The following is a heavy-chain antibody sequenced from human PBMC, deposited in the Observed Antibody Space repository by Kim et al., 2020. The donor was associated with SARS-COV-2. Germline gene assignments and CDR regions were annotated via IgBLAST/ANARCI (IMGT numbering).Heavy chain of an antibody. J-gene: IGHJ4*02. V-gene: IGHV1-3*04. Sequence: ASVKVSCKASGYTFISYVIHWMRRAPGQSLEWMGWINIANGNTLYSQKFQGRVTVTRDTSASTVYMELSSLRSEDTAVYYCARDAAGSNDYWGQGTLVTVSS. CDR1: GYTFISYV. D-gene: IGHD6-19*01. CDR3: ARDAAGSNDY. CDR2: INIANGNT.